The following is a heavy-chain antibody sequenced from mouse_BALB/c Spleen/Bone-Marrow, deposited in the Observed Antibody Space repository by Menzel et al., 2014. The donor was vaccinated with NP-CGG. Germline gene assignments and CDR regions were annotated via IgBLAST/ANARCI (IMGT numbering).Heavy chain of an antibody. Sequence: XQLQQSGAELVKPGASVKLSCTASGFNIXDXYXHWVXQRPXXGXXWIXXIDPANVNTKYDPKFQGKATITADTSSNTAYLQLSSLTSEDTAVYYCASYVYGYYFDYWGQGTTLTVSS. J-gene: IGHJ2*01. V-gene: IGHV14-3*02. CDR1: GFNIXDXY. CDR2: IDPANVNT. D-gene: IGHD1-1*01. CDR3: ASYVYGYYFDY.